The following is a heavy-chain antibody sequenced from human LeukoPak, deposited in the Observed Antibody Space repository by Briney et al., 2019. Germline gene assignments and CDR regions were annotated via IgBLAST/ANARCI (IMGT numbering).Heavy chain of an antibody. CDR2: IRSKANSYAT. J-gene: IGHJ3*02. D-gene: IGHD3-22*01. V-gene: IGHV3-73*01. CDR1: GFTFSGSA. Sequence: GGSLRLSCAASGFTFSGSAMHWVRQASGKGLEWVGRIRSKANSYATAYAASVKGRFTISRDDSKNTAYLQMNSLKTEDTAVYYCTTRYYYDSSGYYNLGAFDIWGQGTMVTVSS. CDR3: TTRYYYDSSGYYNLGAFDI.